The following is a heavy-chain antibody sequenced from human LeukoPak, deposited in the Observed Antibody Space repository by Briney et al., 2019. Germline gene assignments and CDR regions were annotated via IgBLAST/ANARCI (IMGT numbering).Heavy chain of an antibody. J-gene: IGHJ3*02. D-gene: IGHD5-18*01. V-gene: IGHV3-7*02. Sequence: GGSLRLSCAASGFTFSSYWMTWVRQAPGIGLEWVANIMQDGSEIYYVDSVKGRFTISRDNAKHSLYLQMNSLRVEDTAVYYCATASTKRDTDAFDIWGQGTMVTVSS. CDR3: ATASTKRDTDAFDI. CDR1: GFTFSSYW. CDR2: IMQDGSEI.